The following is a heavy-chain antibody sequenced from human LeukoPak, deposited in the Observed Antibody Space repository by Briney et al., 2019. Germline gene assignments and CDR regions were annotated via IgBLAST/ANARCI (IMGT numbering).Heavy chain of an antibody. D-gene: IGHD4-17*01. J-gene: IGHJ5*02. CDR2: LSGSGDTT. Sequence: GGSLRLSCAASGFAFRSFDMSWVRQAPGKGLEWVSSLSGSGDTTYYADSVKGRFTISRDNSKNTLYMQMNSLRAEDTAVYYCAKDAEGGSTVTTTWGQGTLVTVSS. CDR1: GFAFRSFD. V-gene: IGHV3-23*01. CDR3: AKDAEGGSTVTTT.